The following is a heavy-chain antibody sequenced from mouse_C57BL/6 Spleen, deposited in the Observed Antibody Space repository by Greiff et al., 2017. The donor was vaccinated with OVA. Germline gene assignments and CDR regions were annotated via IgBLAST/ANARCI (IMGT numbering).Heavy chain of an antibody. CDR1: GYTFTSYW. V-gene: IGHV1-55*01. D-gene: IGHD2-9*01. CDR2: IYPGSGST. Sequence: QVQLKQPGAELVKPGASVKMSCKASGYTFTSYWITWVKQRPGQGLEWIGDIYPGSGSTNYNEKFKSKATLTVDTSSSTAYMQLSSLTSEDSAVYYCARGPYYGYDEAYWGQGTLVTGSA. CDR3: ARGPYYGYDEAY. J-gene: IGHJ3*01.